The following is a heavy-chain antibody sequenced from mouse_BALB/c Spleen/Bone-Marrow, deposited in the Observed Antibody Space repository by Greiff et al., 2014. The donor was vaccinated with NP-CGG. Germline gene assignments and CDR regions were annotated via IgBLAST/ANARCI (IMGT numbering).Heavy chain of an antibody. CDR2: IYPGDGSS. CDR3: ACSGDRSGYGFAY. Sequence: VKLVESGPELVKPGALVKISCKASGYTFTSYDINWVKQRPGQGLEWIGWIYPGDGSSKYNEKFKGKATLTADKSSSTAYMQLSSLTSEDSAVYFCACSGDRSGYGFAYWGQGTLSLSLQ. D-gene: IGHD3-2*01. V-gene: IGHV1S56*01. CDR1: GYTFTSYD. J-gene: IGHJ3*01.